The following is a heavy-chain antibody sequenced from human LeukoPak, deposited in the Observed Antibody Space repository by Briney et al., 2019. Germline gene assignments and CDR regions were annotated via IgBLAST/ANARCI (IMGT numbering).Heavy chain of an antibody. D-gene: IGHD2-15*01. J-gene: IGHJ4*02. Sequence: ASVKVSCKASRGTFSSYAIRRVRQAPGQGLEWMGRIIPILGIANYTQKFQGRVTITADKSTSTAYVELSSLRSEDTAVYYCARVVARQFDYWGQVTLVTVSS. V-gene: IGHV1-69*04. CDR2: IIPILGIA. CDR1: RGTFSSYA. CDR3: ARVVARQFDY.